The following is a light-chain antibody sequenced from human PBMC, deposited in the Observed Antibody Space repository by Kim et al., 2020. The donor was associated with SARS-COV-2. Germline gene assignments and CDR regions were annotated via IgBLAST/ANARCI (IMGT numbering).Light chain of an antibody. V-gene: IGLV6-57*04. Sequence: NFMLTQPHSVSESPGKTVTISCTRSSGSIASNYVQWYQQRPGSAPTTVIYEDNQRPSGVPERFSGSIDSSSNSASLTISGLKTEDEAVYYCQSYDSSNWVFGGGTQLTVL. CDR1: SGSIASNY. J-gene: IGLJ3*02. CDR3: QSYDSSNWV. CDR2: EDN.